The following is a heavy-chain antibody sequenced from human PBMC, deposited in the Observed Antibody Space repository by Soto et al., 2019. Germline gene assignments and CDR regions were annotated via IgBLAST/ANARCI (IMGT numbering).Heavy chain of an antibody. V-gene: IGHV3-23*01. J-gene: IGHJ4*02. CDR3: ANAGQQCSPGRYYFAS. CDR1: GFKFSIYA. CDR2: ISGSGGST. Sequence: PWGSLRLSCAASGFKFSIYAMGWVRQAPGTGLEWGSAISGSGGSTYHADSVKGRFTTSRDSSKNTLYLHLGGLRADDTAVSYCANAGQQCSPGRYYFASWGQGTQVAVSS. D-gene: IGHD6-13*01.